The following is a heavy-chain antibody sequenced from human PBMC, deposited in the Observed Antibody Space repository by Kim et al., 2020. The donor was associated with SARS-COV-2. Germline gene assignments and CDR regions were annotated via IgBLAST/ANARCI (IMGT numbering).Heavy chain of an antibody. Sequence: SETLSLTCTVSGGSISSSSYYWGWIRQPPGKGLEWIGSIYYSGSTYYNPSLKSRVTISVDTSKNQFSLKLSSVTAADTAVYYCARLARSIAAANWFDPWGQGTLVTVSS. J-gene: IGHJ5*02. CDR1: GGSISSSSYY. D-gene: IGHD6-13*01. CDR3: ARLARSIAAANWFDP. V-gene: IGHV4-39*01. CDR2: IYYSGST.